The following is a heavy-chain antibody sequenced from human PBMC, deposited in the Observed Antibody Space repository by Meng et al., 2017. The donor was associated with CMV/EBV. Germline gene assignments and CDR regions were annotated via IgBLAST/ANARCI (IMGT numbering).Heavy chain of an antibody. Sequence: GESLKISCAASGFTFSDYAMHWVRQAPGKGLEWVTVISYDGSNKYFADSVKGRFNISRDISKNRLYLRMNGLTTEDTAVYYCARGGRLLDINWYFDLWGRGTLVTSPQ. V-gene: IGHV3-30*04. CDR3: ARGGRLLDINWYFDL. D-gene: IGHD3/OR15-3a*01. CDR1: GFTFSDYA. CDR2: ISYDGSNK. J-gene: IGHJ2*01.